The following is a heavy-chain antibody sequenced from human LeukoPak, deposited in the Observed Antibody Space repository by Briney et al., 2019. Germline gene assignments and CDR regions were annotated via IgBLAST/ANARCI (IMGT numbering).Heavy chain of an antibody. CDR1: GYTFTSYA. CDR2: INAGNGNT. J-gene: IGHJ4*02. CDR3: AGGQLGYFDY. D-gene: IGHD3-16*01. V-gene: IGHV1-3*01. Sequence: ASVKVSCKASGYTFTSYAMHWVRQAPGQRLEWMGWINAGNGNTKYSQKFQGRVTMTRDTSISTAYMELSRLSSDDTAVYYCAGGQLGYFDYWGQGTLVTVSS.